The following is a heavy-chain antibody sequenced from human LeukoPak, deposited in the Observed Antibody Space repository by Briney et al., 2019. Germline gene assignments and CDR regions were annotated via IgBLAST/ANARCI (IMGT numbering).Heavy chain of an antibody. D-gene: IGHD3-3*01. CDR1: GYTFTSYY. Sequence: GASVKVSCKASGYTFTSYYMHWVRQAPGQGLEWMGIINPSDGSTSYAQKFQGRVTMTSDTSTSTVYMELSRLRSEDTVVYFCARDRRPDFWSGYPDDWGQGTLVTVSS. CDR2: INPSDGST. J-gene: IGHJ4*02. V-gene: IGHV1-46*01. CDR3: ARDRRPDFWSGYPDD.